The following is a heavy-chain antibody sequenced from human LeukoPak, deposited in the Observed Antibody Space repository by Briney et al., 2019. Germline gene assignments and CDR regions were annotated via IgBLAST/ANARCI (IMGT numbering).Heavy chain of an antibody. Sequence: GESLKISCKGSGYSFTSYWIGWVRQMPGKGLEWMRIIYPGDSDTRYSPSFQGQVTISADKSISTAYLQWSSLKASDTAMYYCARRRMITFGGVIVTWFDPWGQGTLVTVSS. J-gene: IGHJ5*02. V-gene: IGHV5-51*01. CDR2: IYPGDSDT. CDR3: ARRRMITFGGVIVTWFDP. CDR1: GYSFTSYW. D-gene: IGHD3-16*02.